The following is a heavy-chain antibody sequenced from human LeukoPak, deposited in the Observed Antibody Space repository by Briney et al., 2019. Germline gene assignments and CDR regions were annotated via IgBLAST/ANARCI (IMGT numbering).Heavy chain of an antibody. Sequence: AASVKVSCKAAGGTFSSYAISWVRQAPGQGLGWMGGIIPIFGTASYAQKFQGRVTITTDESTSTAYMELSSLRSEDTAVYYCARVSYDSSGYYADYWGQGTLVTVSS. CDR2: IIPIFGTA. CDR3: ARVSYDSSGYYADY. CDR1: GGTFSSYA. V-gene: IGHV1-69*05. J-gene: IGHJ4*02. D-gene: IGHD3-22*01.